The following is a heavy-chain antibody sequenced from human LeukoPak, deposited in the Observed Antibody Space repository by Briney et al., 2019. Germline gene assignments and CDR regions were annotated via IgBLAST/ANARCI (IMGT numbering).Heavy chain of an antibody. CDR2: IRYDGSNK. Sequence: QTGGSLRLSCAASGFTFSDYGIHWVRQAPGKGLDWVAFIRYDGSNKYYTDSVKGRFTISRDNSKNTLFLQMNSLRAEDTAVYYCAREKGNYDSSGYYHTNLDYWGQGTLVTVSS. D-gene: IGHD3-22*01. J-gene: IGHJ4*02. CDR1: GFTFSDYG. CDR3: AREKGNYDSSGYYHTNLDY. V-gene: IGHV3-30*02.